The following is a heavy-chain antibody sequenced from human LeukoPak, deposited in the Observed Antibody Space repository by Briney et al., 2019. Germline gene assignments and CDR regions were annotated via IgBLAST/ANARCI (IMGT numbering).Heavy chain of an antibody. V-gene: IGHV4-39*07. CDR3: AGGTHYFDY. J-gene: IGHJ4*02. CDR1: GGSISSGTYY. CDR2: INHSGST. Sequence: PSQTLSLTCTVSGGSISSGTYYWSWIRQPPGKGLEWIGEINHSGSTNYNPSLKSRVTISVDTSKNQFSLKLSSVTAADTAVYYCAGGTHYFDYWGQGTLVTVSS.